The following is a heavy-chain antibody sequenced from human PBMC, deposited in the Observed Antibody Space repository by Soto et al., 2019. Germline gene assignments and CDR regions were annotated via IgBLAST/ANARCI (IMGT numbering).Heavy chain of an antibody. Sequence: SETLSLTNAVSGGSISSGGYSWSWIRQPPGKGLEWIGYIYHSGSTYYNPSLKSRVTISVDRSKNQFSLKLSSVTAADTAVYYCARGMTTLTTIDYWGQGTLVT. V-gene: IGHV4-30-2*01. D-gene: IGHD4-4*01. J-gene: IGHJ4*02. CDR1: GGSISSGGYS. CDR2: IYHSGST. CDR3: ARGMTTLTTIDY.